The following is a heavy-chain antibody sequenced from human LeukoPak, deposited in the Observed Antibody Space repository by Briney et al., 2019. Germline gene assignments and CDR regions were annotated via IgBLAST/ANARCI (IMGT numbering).Heavy chain of an antibody. D-gene: IGHD6-19*01. V-gene: IGHV4-59*01. CDR1: GGSISSYY. CDR3: AGGIAVAVDY. Sequence: PSETLSLTCTVSGGSISSYYWSWIRQPPGKGLEWIGYIYCSGSTNYNPSLKSRVTISVDTSKNQFSLKLSSVIAADTAVYYCAGGIAVAVDYWGQGTLVTVSS. J-gene: IGHJ4*02. CDR2: IYCSGST.